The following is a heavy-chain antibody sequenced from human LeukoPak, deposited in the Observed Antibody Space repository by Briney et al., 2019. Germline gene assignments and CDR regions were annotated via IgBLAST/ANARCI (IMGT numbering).Heavy chain of an antibody. D-gene: IGHD6-13*01. Sequence: GGSLRLSCAASGFTFSSCEMNWVRQAPGKGLEWVSYISSSSSTKLYADSVKGRFTISRDNAKNSLYLQMNSLRGEDTAVYYCARLGSIAAAGTPDYWGQGTLVTVSS. J-gene: IGHJ4*02. V-gene: IGHV3-48*03. CDR2: ISSSSSTK. CDR1: GFTFSSCE. CDR3: ARLGSIAAAGTPDY.